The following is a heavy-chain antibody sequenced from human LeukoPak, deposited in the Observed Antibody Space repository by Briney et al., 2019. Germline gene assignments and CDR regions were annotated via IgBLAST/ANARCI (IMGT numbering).Heavy chain of an antibody. Sequence: GAPLRLSCAASGFTFSSYAMSWVRQAPGKGLEWVSAISGSGGSTYYADSVKGRFTISRDNSKNTLYLQMNSLRAEDTAVYYCAKQGSSGCLDYWGQGTLVTVSS. J-gene: IGHJ4*02. CDR3: AKQGSSGCLDY. D-gene: IGHD6-19*01. V-gene: IGHV3-23*01. CDR1: GFTFSSYA. CDR2: ISGSGGST.